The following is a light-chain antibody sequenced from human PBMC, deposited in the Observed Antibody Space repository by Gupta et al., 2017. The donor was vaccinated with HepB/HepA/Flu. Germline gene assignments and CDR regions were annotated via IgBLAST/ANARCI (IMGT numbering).Light chain of an antibody. J-gene: IGKJ1*01. Sequence: DIQLTQSPSFLSASVGDRVTITCRASQAISSYVAWYQQKPGKAPNLLIYAAFTLQNGVPSRFSGSGSGTECTLTISSLQPEDFATYYCQQLDMVPRTFGQGTKVEIK. CDR1: QAISSY. V-gene: IGKV1-9*01. CDR2: AAF. CDR3: QQLDMVPRT.